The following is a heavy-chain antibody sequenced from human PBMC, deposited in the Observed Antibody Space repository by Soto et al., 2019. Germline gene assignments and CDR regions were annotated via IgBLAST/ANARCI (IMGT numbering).Heavy chain of an antibody. J-gene: IGHJ5*02. D-gene: IGHD1-7*01. CDR3: ARDEGYKWNYGGSWFDP. CDR1: GYTFTSYG. Sequence: QVQLVQSGAEVKKPGASVKVSCKASGYTFTSYGISWVRQAPGQGLEWMGWISAYNGNTNYAQKLQGRVTMTTDTSTSTAYMEMRSLRSDDTAVYYCARDEGYKWNYGGSWFDPWGQGTLVTVSS. V-gene: IGHV1-18*01. CDR2: ISAYNGNT.